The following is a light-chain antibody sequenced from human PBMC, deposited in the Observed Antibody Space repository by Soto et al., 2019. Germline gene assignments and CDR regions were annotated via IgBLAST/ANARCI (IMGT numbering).Light chain of an antibody. CDR3: QQYNGYRT. CDR1: QSISSW. Sequence: IQMTQCPSTMSAYVRARVTINCRASQSISSWLAWYQQKPGKAPKLLIYDASSLDSGVPSRFNGSGSGTKITLTISSLQPDDFANNYCQQYNGYRTIGQGTK. CDR2: DAS. J-gene: IGKJ1*01. V-gene: IGKV1-5*01.